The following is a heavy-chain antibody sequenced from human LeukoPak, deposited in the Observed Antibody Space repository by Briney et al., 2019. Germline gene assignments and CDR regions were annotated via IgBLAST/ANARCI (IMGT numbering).Heavy chain of an antibody. CDR2: IYYSGST. J-gene: IGHJ3*02. CDR3: ARLGYRYNSYAFDI. D-gene: IGHD1-20*01. Sequence: NPSETLSLTCTVSGGSISSYYWSWIRQPPGKGLEWVGYIYYSGSTNYNPSLKSRVTISVDTFKNQFSLKLSSVTAADTAVYYCARLGYRYNSYAFDIWGQGTMVTVSS. CDR1: GGSISSYY. V-gene: IGHV4-59*08.